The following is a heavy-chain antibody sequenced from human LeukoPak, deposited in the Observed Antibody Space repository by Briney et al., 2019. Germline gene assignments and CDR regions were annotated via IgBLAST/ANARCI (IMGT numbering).Heavy chain of an antibody. CDR3: AARSNNWYILDY. Sequence: PGGSLRLSCAVSGFTFSSYAMSWVRQAPGKGLEWVSGISGSGGSTYYADSVKGRFTISRDNSKNTLYLQMNSLRAEDTAVYYCAARSNNWYILDYWGQGTLVTVSS. D-gene: IGHD6-13*01. V-gene: IGHV3-23*01. CDR2: ISGSGGST. CDR1: GFTFSSYA. J-gene: IGHJ4*02.